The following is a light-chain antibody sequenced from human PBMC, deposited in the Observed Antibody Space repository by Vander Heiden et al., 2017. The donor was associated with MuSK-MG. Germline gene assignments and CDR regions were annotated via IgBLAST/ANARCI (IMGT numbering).Light chain of an antibody. J-gene: IGKJ2*01. CDR2: ATS. CDR3: QQSFSSYT. V-gene: IGKV1-39*01. Sequence: EILMTQSQSSLSASVDDRVSITCRASESIRRYLNWYQYKPGKAPQLLIYATSSLQNGVPSRFSGSGSGTYFTLTITALRPEDFATYYCQQSFSSYTFVPGTKVQIK. CDR1: ESIRRY.